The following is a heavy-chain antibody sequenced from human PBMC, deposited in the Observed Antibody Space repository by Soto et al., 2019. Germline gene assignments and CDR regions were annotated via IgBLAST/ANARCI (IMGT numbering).Heavy chain of an antibody. J-gene: IGHJ4*02. Sequence: HPGGSLRLSCAASGFTFSTYVMAWVRQAPGRGLEWVSGISASGSNGFHTDSVKGRFIISRDNSKNTLYLQMNSLRVDDTALYFCAKGDSDYYFNSLGQGTLVTVSS. CDR1: GFTFSTYV. V-gene: IGHV3-23*01. CDR3: AKGDSDYYFNS. CDR2: ISASGSNG. D-gene: IGHD4-4*01.